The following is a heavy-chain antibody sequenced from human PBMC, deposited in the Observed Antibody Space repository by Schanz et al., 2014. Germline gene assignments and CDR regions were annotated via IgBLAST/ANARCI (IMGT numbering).Heavy chain of an antibody. Sequence: EVQLVESGGGLVQPGGSLRLSCAASGFTFSSYAMSWVRQPPGKGLEWVSSIRGSGGGTDYADSVKGRFTISRDNARNSLYLQMNNLRVEDTAVYYCARGPDYGSGSYSSYWGQGTLVTVS. D-gene: IGHD3-10*01. J-gene: IGHJ4*02. CDR1: GFTFSSYA. CDR3: ARGPDYGSGSYSSY. CDR2: IRGSGGGT. V-gene: IGHV3-23*04.